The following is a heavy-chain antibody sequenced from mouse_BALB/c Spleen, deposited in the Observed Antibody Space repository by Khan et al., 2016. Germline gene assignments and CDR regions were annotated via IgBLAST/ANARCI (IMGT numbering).Heavy chain of an antibody. D-gene: IGHD2-4*01. CDR1: GDSITSGY. CDR2: ISYSGST. J-gene: IGHJ3*01. CDR3: ARRVTMIISWFAY. V-gene: IGHV3-8*02. Sequence: EVELVESGPSLVKPSQTLSLTCSVTGDSITSGYWNWIRKFPGNKLEYMGYISYSGSTYYNPSLKSRISITRDTTTNQSYLQLNSGTTEDTATYSCARRVTMIISWFAYWGQGTLVTVSA.